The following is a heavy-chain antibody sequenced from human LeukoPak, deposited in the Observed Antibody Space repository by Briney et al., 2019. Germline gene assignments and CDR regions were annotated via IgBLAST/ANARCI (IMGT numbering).Heavy chain of an antibody. J-gene: IGHJ4*02. CDR3: AKDLGYCSSTSCYTPGH. Sequence: GGSLRLSCAASGLTLTSYWMHWVRQAPGEGLVWVSRIHSDGSSTSYADSVKGRFTISRDNSKNTLYLQMNSLRAEDTAVYYCAKDLGYCSSTSCYTPGHWGQGTLVTVSS. CDR2: IHSDGSST. CDR1: GLTLTSYW. V-gene: IGHV3-74*01. D-gene: IGHD2-2*02.